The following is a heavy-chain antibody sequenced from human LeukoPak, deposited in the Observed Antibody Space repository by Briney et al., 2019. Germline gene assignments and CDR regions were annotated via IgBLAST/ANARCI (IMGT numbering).Heavy chain of an antibody. V-gene: IGHV4-39*01. D-gene: IGHD6-19*01. CDR2: IYYRGNI. CDR3: ARLPIAVTSPRFYFDY. CDR1: AGSISSSSYY. Sequence: SETLSLTCTVSAGSISSSSYYWGWIRQPPGKGLEWIGFIYYRGNIYYNPSLKSRVTMSVDTSRNQFSLKVHSMTAADTAVYYCARLPIAVTSPRFYFDYWGQGTLVTVSS. J-gene: IGHJ4*02.